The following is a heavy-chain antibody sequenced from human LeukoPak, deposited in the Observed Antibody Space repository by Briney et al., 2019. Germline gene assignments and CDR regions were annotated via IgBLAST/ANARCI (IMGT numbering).Heavy chain of an antibody. J-gene: IGHJ4*02. V-gene: IGHV1-18*01. CDR1: GGTFTSFA. D-gene: IGHD3-10*01. CDR2: ISAYNGNT. Sequence: ASVKVSCKASGGTFTSFAISWVRQAPGQGLEWMGWISAYNGNTNYAQKLQGRVTMTTDTSTSTAYMELRSLRSDDTAVYYCARYYYGSGRSTNWGQGTLVTVSS. CDR3: ARYYYGSGRSTN.